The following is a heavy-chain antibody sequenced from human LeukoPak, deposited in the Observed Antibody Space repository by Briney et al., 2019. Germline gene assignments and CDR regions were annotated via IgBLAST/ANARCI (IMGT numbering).Heavy chain of an antibody. Sequence: SVKASCMAPLGTLSSYTISWVRQAPGQGAEWVGRIIPILGIANYAQKFQGRVTITADKSTSTAYMELSSLRSEDTAVYYCARDGTHCIGGSCPRVFEYWGEGTLVTVSS. V-gene: IGHV1-69*04. CDR2: IIPILGIA. J-gene: IGHJ4*02. CDR1: LGTLSSYT. D-gene: IGHD2-15*01. CDR3: ARDGTHCIGGSCPRVFEY.